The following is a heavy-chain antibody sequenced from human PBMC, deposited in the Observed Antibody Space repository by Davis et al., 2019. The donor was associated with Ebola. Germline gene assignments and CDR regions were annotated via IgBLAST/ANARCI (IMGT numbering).Heavy chain of an antibody. CDR2: IRSKANSYET. D-gene: IGHD4-17*01. CDR3: TTNTVTIDY. J-gene: IGHJ4*02. CDR1: GFTFSGSA. V-gene: IGHV3-73*01. Sequence: GESLKISCAASGFTFSGSAMHWVRQASGKGLEWVGRIRSKANSYETAYAASVKGRSTISRDDSKNTAYLQMNSLKTEDTAVYYCTTNTVTIDYWGQGTLVTVSS.